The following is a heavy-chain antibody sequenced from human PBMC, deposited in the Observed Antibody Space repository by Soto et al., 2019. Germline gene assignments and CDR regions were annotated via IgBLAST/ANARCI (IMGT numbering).Heavy chain of an antibody. J-gene: IGHJ4*02. V-gene: IGHV3-7*05. Sequence: EVHLVESGGGFVQPGGSLRLSCAASGFTFSNYWMSWVRQAPGKGLEWVANIKVDGSEKYYVDSVKGRFTISRDNAKNSLYLQMNSLRAEDTAVYYCAGAAVRGQGTLVTVSS. CDR3: AGAAV. CDR2: IKVDGSEK. D-gene: IGHD6-13*01. CDR1: GFTFSNYW.